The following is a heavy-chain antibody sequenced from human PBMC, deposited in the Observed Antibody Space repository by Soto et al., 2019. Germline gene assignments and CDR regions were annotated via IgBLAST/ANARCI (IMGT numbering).Heavy chain of an antibody. Sequence: GGSLRLSCAASGFTFSSYGMHWVRQAPGKGLEWVAVISYDGSNKYYADSVKGRFTISRDNSKNTLYLQMNSLRAEDTAVYYCAKVWVVAATNDYWGQGTLVTVSS. CDR3: AKVWVVAATNDY. D-gene: IGHD2-15*01. J-gene: IGHJ4*02. CDR2: ISYDGSNK. V-gene: IGHV3-30*18. CDR1: GFTFSSYG.